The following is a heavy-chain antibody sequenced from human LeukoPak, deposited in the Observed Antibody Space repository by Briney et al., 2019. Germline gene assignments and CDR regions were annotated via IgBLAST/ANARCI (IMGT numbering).Heavy chain of an antibody. CDR3: AREAYCGGDCYSGFDY. J-gene: IGHJ4*02. V-gene: IGHV4-59*01. CDR1: GGSISNYH. D-gene: IGHD2-21*02. CDR2: IYYSGST. Sequence: SETLSLTCTVSGGSISNYHWSWIRQPPGKGLEWIGYIYYSGSTNYNPSLKSRVAISVDTSKNQFSLKLSSVTAADTAVYYCAREAYCGGDCYSGFDYWGQGTLVTVSS.